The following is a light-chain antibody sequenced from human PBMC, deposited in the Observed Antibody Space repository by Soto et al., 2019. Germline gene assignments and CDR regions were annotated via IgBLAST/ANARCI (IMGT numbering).Light chain of an antibody. CDR3: QQYGNSPQT. J-gene: IGKJ1*01. CDR2: GAS. CDR1: QSVSSSY. Sequence: EVVLTQSPATLSFSPGERATLSCRASQSVSSSYLAWYQQEPGQAPRLLIYGASSRATGIPNRFSGSGSGTDFTLTISRLEPEDFAVYYCQQYGNSPQTFGQGTKVDIK. V-gene: IGKV3-20*01.